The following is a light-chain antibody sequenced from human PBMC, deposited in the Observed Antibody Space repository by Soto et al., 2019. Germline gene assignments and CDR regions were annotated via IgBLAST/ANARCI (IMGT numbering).Light chain of an antibody. V-gene: IGKV3-20*01. J-gene: IGKJ4*01. CDR3: QQYGGSPLA. CDR1: QSVPTNY. Sequence: EIVLTQSPGTLSLSPGDTATLSCRASQSVPTNYLAWYQQKPGQDPTLLIYGASRRATGIPDRFSGSGSGTDFTLTLRLEPEDFAVYYCQQYGGSPLAFGGGTKVEI. CDR2: GAS.